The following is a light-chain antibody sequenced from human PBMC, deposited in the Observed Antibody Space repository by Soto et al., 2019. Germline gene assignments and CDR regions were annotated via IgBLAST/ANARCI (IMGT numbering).Light chain of an antibody. V-gene: IGLV2-8*01. J-gene: IGLJ1*01. CDR1: SSDSGGYNF. Sequence: QSALTQPPSASGSPGQSVTISCTGTSSDSGGYNFVSWYQQYPGKAPKLIIFEVYKRPSGVPDRFSGSKSGNTASLTVSGLQAEDEADYYCSSHGGSNNPDAFGTGTKVTVL. CDR2: EVY. CDR3: SSHGGSNNPDA.